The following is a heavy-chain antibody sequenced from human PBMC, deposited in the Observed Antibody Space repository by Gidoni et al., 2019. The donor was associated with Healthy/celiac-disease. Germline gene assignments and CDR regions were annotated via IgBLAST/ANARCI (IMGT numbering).Heavy chain of an antibody. CDR1: GGSISSSSYY. J-gene: IGHJ6*02. CDR3: ARPSSRVGMDV. D-gene: IGHD6-13*01. V-gene: IGHV4-39*01. Sequence: QLQLQESRPGLVQPSETLSLTCTVAGGSISSSSYYWGWIRQPPGKGLEWIGSIYYSGSTYYNPSLKSRVTISVDTSKNQFSLKLSSVTAADTAVYYCARPSSRVGMDVWGQGTTVTVSS. CDR2: IYYSGST.